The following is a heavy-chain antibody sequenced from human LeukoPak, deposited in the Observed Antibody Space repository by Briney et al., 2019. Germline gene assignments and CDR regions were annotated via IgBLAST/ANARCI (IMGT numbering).Heavy chain of an antibody. CDR1: GGSFSGYY. J-gene: IGHJ3*02. CDR2: INHSGST. D-gene: IGHD3-9*01. Sequence: SETLSLTCAVYGGSFSGYYWSWIRQPPGKGLEWIGEINHSGSTNYNPSLKSRVTISVDTSKNQFSLKLSSVTAADTAVYYCAREPYYYDILTGYYRDAFDIWGQGTMVTVSS. CDR3: AREPYYYDILTGYYRDAFDI. V-gene: IGHV4-34*01.